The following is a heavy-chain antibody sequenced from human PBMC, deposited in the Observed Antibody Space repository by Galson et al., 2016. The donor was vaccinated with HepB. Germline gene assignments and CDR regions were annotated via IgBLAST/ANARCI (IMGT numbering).Heavy chain of an antibody. D-gene: IGHD2-21*02. Sequence: SWIRQPPGKGLEWIGEINHGGSTNYIPSLKSRVTISVDTSKSQFSLNLSSVTAADTAVYYCARARWVTATRTSGTYIDYWGQGTLVTVSA. V-gene: IGHV4-34*01. J-gene: IGHJ4*02. CDR3: ARARWVTATRTSGTYIDY. CDR2: INHGGST.